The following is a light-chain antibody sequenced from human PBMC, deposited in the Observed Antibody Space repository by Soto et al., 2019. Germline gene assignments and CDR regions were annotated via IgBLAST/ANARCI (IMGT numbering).Light chain of an antibody. Sequence: QSAPTQPASVSGSPGQSITISCGGTSSDVGAYIYVSWYQQYPGKAPKLIIYEVNNRPSGVSGRFSGSKSDTTAYLTISGLQAEDEADYYCSSYSDSDTKVFGTGTKLTVL. CDR2: EVN. V-gene: IGLV2-14*03. J-gene: IGLJ1*01. CDR1: SSDVGAYIY. CDR3: SSYSDSDTKV.